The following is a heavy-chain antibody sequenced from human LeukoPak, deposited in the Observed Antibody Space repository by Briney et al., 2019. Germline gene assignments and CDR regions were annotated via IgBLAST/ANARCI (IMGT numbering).Heavy chain of an antibody. Sequence: GGSLRLSCAASGFTFSSYAMSWVRQAPGKGLEWVSAISGSGGSTYYADSVKGRFTISRDNSKNTLYLQMNSLRAEDTAVYYCTKDVATDGYLNWFDPWGQGTLVTVSS. J-gene: IGHJ5*02. V-gene: IGHV3-23*01. CDR2: ISGSGGST. CDR3: TKDVATDGYLNWFDP. CDR1: GFTFSSYA. D-gene: IGHD2-21*02.